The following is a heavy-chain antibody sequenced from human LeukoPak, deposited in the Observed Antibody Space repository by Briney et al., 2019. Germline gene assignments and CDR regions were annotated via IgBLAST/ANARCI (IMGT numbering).Heavy chain of an antibody. J-gene: IGHJ4*02. Sequence: PSETLSPTCAVYGGSFSGYYWSWIRQPPGKGLEWIGEINHSGSTNYNPSLKSRVTISVDTSKNQFSLKLSSVTAADTAMYYCARQVYSSSWNMDYWGQGTLVTVSS. CDR3: ARQVYSSSWNMDY. CDR1: GGSFSGYY. CDR2: INHSGST. V-gene: IGHV4-34*01. D-gene: IGHD6-13*01.